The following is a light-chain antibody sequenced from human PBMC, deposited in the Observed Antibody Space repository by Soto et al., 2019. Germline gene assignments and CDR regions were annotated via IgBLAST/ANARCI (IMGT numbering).Light chain of an antibody. CDR2: EVS. CDR3: SSYTSSSTLV. V-gene: IGLV2-14*01. Sequence: ALTQPASVSGSPGQSITISCTGTSSDVGGYNYVSWYQQHPGKAPKLMIYEVSNRPSGVSNRFSGSKSGNTASLTISGLQAEDEADYYCSSYTSSSTLVFGTGTKLTVL. CDR1: SSDVGGYNY. J-gene: IGLJ1*01.